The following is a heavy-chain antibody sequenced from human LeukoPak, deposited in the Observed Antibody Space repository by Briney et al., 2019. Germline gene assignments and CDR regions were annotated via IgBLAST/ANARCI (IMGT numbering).Heavy chain of an antibody. J-gene: IGHJ4*02. CDR3: AKAVRSMVTGGGYFDS. Sequence: GGSLRLSCAASGFAFSNYAMSWVRQAPGKGLEWVSSLSGGGDSRYYADSVMDRFTISRDNSKNTLYLQMNSLRAEDTAVYYCAKAVRSMVTGGGYFDSWGQGTLVTVSS. V-gene: IGHV3-23*01. D-gene: IGHD3-10*01. CDR2: LSGGGDSR. CDR1: GFAFSNYA.